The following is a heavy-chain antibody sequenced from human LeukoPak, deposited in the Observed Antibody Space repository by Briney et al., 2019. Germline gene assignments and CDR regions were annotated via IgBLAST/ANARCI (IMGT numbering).Heavy chain of an antibody. Sequence: QPGGSLRLSCAASGFSFRSHWMSWVRQAPGKELEWVANINQDGSDKQYVDSVKGRFTISRDNAKNSLYLQVNSLRAEDTAVYYCVRGLYYDYVWGSYRYTEVFDYWGQGTLVTVSS. CDR1: GFSFRSHW. D-gene: IGHD3-16*02. CDR2: INQDGSDK. J-gene: IGHJ4*02. V-gene: IGHV3-7*01. CDR3: VRGLYYDYVWGSYRYTEVFDY.